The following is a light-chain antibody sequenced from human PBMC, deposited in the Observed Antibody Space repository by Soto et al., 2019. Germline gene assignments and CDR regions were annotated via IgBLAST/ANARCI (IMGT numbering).Light chain of an antibody. V-gene: IGKV3-11*01. Sequence: EIVLTQSPATLSLSPGERATLSCRASQSVSSYLAWYQQKPGQAPRLLIYDASNRATGIPARFSGSGSGTDFTLTISSLEPEDFALYYCKQRSNWPFTVGPGTKVDIK. CDR3: KQRSNWPFT. CDR2: DAS. J-gene: IGKJ3*01. CDR1: QSVSSY.